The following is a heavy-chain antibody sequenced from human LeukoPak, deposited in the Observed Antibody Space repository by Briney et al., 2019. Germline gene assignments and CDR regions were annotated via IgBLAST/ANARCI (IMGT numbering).Heavy chain of an antibody. D-gene: IGHD6-13*01. CDR2: ISSSSSTI. Sequence: GGSLRLSCAASGFTFSDYYMSWIRQAPGKGLEWVSYISSSSSTIYYADSVEGRFTISRDNAKNSLYLQMNSLRAEDTAVYYCARAVQQLVRDPYERLDCWGQGTLVTVSS. J-gene: IGHJ4*02. CDR3: ARAVQQLVRDPYERLDC. CDR1: GFTFSDYY. V-gene: IGHV3-11*01.